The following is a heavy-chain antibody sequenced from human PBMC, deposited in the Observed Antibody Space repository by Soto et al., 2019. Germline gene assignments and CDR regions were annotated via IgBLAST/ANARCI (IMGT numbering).Heavy chain of an antibody. D-gene: IGHD3-22*01. V-gene: IGHV3-23*01. Sequence: EVQLLESGGGLVQPGGSLRLSCAASGFTFSSYAMSWVRQAPGKGLEWVSAISGSGGSTYYADSVKGRFTISRDNSKKPLYLQMNSLRAENTAVYYCANDGGMHYDSSGYYYTPPYYFDYWGQGTLVTVSS. J-gene: IGHJ4*02. CDR1: GFTFSSYA. CDR3: ANDGGMHYDSSGYYYTPPYYFDY. CDR2: ISGSGGST.